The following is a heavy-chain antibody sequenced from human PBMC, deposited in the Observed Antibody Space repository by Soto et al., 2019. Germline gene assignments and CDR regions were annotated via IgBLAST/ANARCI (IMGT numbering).Heavy chain of an antibody. CDR1: GFTFSAYA. Sequence: PGGSLKLSCAASGFTFSAYAIHWVRQAPVKGLEWVAVISYDGSSQNYADSVKGRFTISRDNSKNTLYLQMNSLRDEDMALYYCARGAVTTNYYYYGMDVWGRGTTVTVSS. V-gene: IGHV3-30-3*01. CDR2: ISYDGSSQ. D-gene: IGHD4-17*01. J-gene: IGHJ6*02. CDR3: ARGAVTTNYYYYGMDV.